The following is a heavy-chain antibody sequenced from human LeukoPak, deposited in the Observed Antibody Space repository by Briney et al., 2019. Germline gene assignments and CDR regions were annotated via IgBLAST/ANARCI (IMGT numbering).Heavy chain of an antibody. Sequence: ASVKVSCKASGYTFTSYYMHWVRQAPGQGLEWMGIINPSGGSTSYAQKFQDRVTMTRDTSTSTVYMELSSLRSEDTAVYYCARDRQWELPFDYWGQGTLVTVSS. CDR1: GYTFTSYY. V-gene: IGHV1-46*01. D-gene: IGHD1-26*01. J-gene: IGHJ4*02. CDR2: INPSGGST. CDR3: ARDRQWELPFDY.